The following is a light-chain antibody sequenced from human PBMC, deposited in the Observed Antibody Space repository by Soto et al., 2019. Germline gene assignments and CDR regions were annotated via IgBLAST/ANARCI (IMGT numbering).Light chain of an antibody. Sequence: QSALTQPPSASGSPGQSVTISCTGTSSDIDIYNYVSWYQQHPGKAPKLIISEVTKRPSGVPDRFSGSKSGNTASLTVSGLQAEDEADYYCSSTAGSNNPDVFGTGTKVTVL. CDR1: SSDIDIYNY. V-gene: IGLV2-8*01. J-gene: IGLJ1*01. CDR2: EVT. CDR3: SSTAGSNNPDV.